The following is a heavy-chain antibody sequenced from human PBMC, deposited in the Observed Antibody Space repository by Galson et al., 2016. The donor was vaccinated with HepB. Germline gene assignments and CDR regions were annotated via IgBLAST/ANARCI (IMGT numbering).Heavy chain of an antibody. CDR1: GGSIISGSHY. Sequence: SETLSLTCTVSGGSIISGSHYWTWIRQPAGKGLEWIGFLYNSGTTNYNSSLRSRVTISVDTSKNQFSLNLRSLTAADTAVYYCARRGGASLDLWGRGTLVTVSS. CDR3: ARRGGASLDL. D-gene: IGHD1-26*01. CDR2: LYNSGTT. V-gene: IGHV4-61*10. J-gene: IGHJ2*01.